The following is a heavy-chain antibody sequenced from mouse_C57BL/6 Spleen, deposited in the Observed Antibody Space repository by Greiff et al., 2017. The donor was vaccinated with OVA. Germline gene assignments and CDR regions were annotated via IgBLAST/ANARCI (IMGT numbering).Heavy chain of an antibody. Sequence: EVMLVESGGGLVKPGGSLKLSCAASGFTFSDYGMHWVRQAPEKGLEWVAYVSSGSSTIYYADTVKGRFTISRDNAKNTLFLQMTSLRSEDTAMYYCARRTVVGGFDYWGQGTTLTVSS. D-gene: IGHD1-1*01. CDR3: ARRTVVGGFDY. J-gene: IGHJ2*01. V-gene: IGHV5-17*01. CDR2: VSSGSSTI. CDR1: GFTFSDYG.